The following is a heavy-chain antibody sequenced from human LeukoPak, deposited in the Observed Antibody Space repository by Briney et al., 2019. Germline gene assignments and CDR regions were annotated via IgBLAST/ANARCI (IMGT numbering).Heavy chain of an antibody. Sequence: GASVKVTCKASGYTFTSYDINWVRQATEQGLVWMGWMNPNSGNTGYAQKFQGRVTMTRNTSISTAYMELSSLRSEDTAVYYCARVTMVRGVHGYYFDYWGQGTLVTVSS. CDR1: GYTFTSYD. CDR3: ARVTMVRGVHGYYFDY. J-gene: IGHJ4*02. CDR2: MNPNSGNT. V-gene: IGHV1-8*01. D-gene: IGHD3-10*01.